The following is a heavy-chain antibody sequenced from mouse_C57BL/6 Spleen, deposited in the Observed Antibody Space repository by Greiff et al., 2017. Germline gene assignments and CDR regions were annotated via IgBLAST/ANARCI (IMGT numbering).Heavy chain of an antibody. CDR3: ARGDWDERGFDY. CDR1: GYAFSSYW. Sequence: VQLQQSGAELVKPGASVKISCKASGYAFSSYWMNWVKQRPGKGLEWIGQIYPGDGDTNYNGKFKGKATLTADKSSSTAYMQLSSLTSEDSAVYFCARGDWDERGFDYWGQGTTLTVSS. V-gene: IGHV1-80*01. D-gene: IGHD4-1*01. CDR2: IYPGDGDT. J-gene: IGHJ2*01.